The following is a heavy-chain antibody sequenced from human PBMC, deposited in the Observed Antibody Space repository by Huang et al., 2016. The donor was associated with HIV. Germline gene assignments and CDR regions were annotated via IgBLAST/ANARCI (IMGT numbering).Heavy chain of an antibody. V-gene: IGHV3-23*01. CDR1: GFTFSSYA. CDR2: ITGRGSSS. Sequence: EVQLLESGGGLVQPGGSLRLSCAASGFTFSSYAMGWVRVGPGKGLYWVSSITGRGSSSYYADSVKGRFTISRDNSKNTLYLQMNSLRAEDTAIYYCAKADSGAAAGSLVDYWGQGTLVTVSS. CDR3: AKADSGAAAGSLVDY. J-gene: IGHJ4*02. D-gene: IGHD6-13*01.